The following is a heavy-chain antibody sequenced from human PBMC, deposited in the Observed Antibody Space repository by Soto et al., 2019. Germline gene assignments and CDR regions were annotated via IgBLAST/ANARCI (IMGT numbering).Heavy chain of an antibody. CDR1: GFTFSDSW. CDR2: IKPDESEK. J-gene: IGHJ4*02. D-gene: IGHD4-4*01. CDR3: VRGASNYDY. Sequence: PGGSLRLSCTASGFTFSDSWMTWVRQAPGKGLEWVARIKPDESEKKYADSVKGRFSISRDNAKNSMYLQMDSLRGEDTAVYYCVRGASNYDYWGQGTPVTVSS. V-gene: IGHV3-7*01.